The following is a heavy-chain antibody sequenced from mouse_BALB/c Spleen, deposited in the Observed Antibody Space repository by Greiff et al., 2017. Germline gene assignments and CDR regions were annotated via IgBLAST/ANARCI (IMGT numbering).Heavy chain of an antibody. CDR1: GYSITSGYY. J-gene: IGHJ4*01. Sequence: EVKLQESGPGLVKPSQSLSLTCSVTGYSITSGYYWNWIRQFPGNKLEWMGYISYDGSNNYNPSLKNRISITRDTSKNQFFLKLNSVTTEDTATYYCARYYGSSYAMDYWGQGTSVTVSS. CDR3: ARYYGSSYAMDY. CDR2: ISYDGSN. D-gene: IGHD1-1*01. V-gene: IGHV3-6*02.